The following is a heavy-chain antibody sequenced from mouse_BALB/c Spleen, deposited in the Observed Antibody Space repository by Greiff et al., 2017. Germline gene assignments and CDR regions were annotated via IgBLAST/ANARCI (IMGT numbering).Heavy chain of an antibody. Sequence: EVKLMESGGGLVKPGGSLKLSCAASGFTFSSYAMSWVRQTPEKRLEWVATISSGGSYTYYPDSVKGRFTISRDNAKNTLYLQMSSLRSEDTAMCYCARGGGRDWGQGTPLTVSS. CDR3: ARGGGRD. CDR1: GFTFSSYA. CDR2: ISSGGSYT. J-gene: IGHJ2*01. V-gene: IGHV5-9-3*01.